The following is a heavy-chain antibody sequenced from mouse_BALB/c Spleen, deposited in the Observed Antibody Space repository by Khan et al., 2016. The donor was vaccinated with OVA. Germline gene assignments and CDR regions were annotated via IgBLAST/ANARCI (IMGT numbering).Heavy chain of an antibody. CDR3: TSHLTGSFDY. Sequence: EVELVESGGDLVKPGGSLKLSCAASGFTFSNYGMSWVRQTLDKGLGWVATISSDGTYTYYPDSVKGRFTISRNNAKNTLYLQMSSLKSEDTAMYYCTSHLTGSFDYWGQGTMVTVSA. J-gene: IGHJ3*01. CDR2: ISSDGTYT. V-gene: IGHV5-6*01. CDR1: GFTFSNYG. D-gene: IGHD4-1*01.